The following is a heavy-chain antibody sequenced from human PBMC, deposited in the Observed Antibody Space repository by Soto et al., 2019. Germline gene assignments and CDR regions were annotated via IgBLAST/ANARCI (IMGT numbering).Heavy chain of an antibody. CDR2: IKSKSDGETA. D-gene: IGHD5-18*01. Sequence: EVQLVESGGGSVKPGGSLRLSCAASGLTFSNVWMTWVRQAPGKGLEWVGRIKSKSDGETADVAAPVKARFTISRDDSTTTVFREMNSLRSEDTALYYCAITAMINRDSSTSFDYWGRGTQVTVSS. J-gene: IGHJ4*02. CDR1: GLTFSNVW. CDR3: AITAMINRDSSTSFDY. V-gene: IGHV3-15*01.